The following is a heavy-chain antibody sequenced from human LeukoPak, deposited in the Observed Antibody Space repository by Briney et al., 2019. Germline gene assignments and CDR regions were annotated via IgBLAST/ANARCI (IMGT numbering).Heavy chain of an antibody. Sequence: ASVKVSCKASGYTFTSYDINWVRQATGQGLEWMGWMNPNSGNTGYAQKFQGRVTMTRNTSISTAYMELSSLRSEDTAVYYCARDRRGYCSGGGRRRFDPWGQGTLVTVSS. V-gene: IGHV1-8*01. CDR2: MNPNSGNT. D-gene: IGHD2-15*01. CDR3: ARDRRGYCSGGGRRRFDP. CDR1: GYTFTSYD. J-gene: IGHJ5*02.